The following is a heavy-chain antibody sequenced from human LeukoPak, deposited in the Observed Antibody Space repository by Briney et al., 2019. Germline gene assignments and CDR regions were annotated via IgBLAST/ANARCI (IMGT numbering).Heavy chain of an antibody. D-gene: IGHD4-11*01. CDR2: ISTSKGDT. Sequence: ASVKVSCKTSGYSFTTHGISWVRQAPGQGLEWMGWISTSKGDTNYAQKFKCRLTMTTDRSTSTAYMELRSLSSDDTAVYYCARDWPTVITDYWGQGTLVTVSS. V-gene: IGHV1-18*01. CDR1: GYSFTTHG. J-gene: IGHJ4*02. CDR3: ARDWPTVITDY.